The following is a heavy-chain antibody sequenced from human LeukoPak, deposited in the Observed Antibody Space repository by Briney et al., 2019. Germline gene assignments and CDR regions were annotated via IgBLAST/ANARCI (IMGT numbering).Heavy chain of an antibody. Sequence: PEGSLSLSCAASGFTFSSYWMNWVRQAPGKGLVWVSRIASDGSSTTYADSVKGRLSISRDNAKNTLYLQMNSLRVEDTAVYYCARGRPHGNDYWGQGTLVTVSS. V-gene: IGHV3-74*01. CDR3: ARGRPHGNDY. CDR2: IASDGSST. J-gene: IGHJ4*02. D-gene: IGHD4-23*01. CDR1: GFTFSSYW.